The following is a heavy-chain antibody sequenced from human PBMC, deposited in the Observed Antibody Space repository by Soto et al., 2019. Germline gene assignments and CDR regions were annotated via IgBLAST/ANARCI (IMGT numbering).Heavy chain of an antibody. CDR2: ISSNSAYI. V-gene: IGHV3-21*01. D-gene: IGHD6-13*01. CDR3: TRDASRDSSARGWFDP. Sequence: GGSLRLSCAASGFTFRSFTMNWVRQAPGKGLEWVSTISSNSAYIYYTDALRGRFTISRDNAKNSLHLQMNSLRAEDTAVYYCTRDASRDSSARGWFDPWGSGTLVTVSS. J-gene: IGHJ5*02. CDR1: GFTFRSFT.